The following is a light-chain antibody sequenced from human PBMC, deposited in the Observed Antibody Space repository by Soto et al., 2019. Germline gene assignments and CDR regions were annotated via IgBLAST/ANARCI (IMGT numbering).Light chain of an antibody. CDR1: QNIGGT. CDR2: GAS. J-gene: IGKJ4*01. CDR3: QQFHNWPPLT. Sequence: EIVMTQSPATLSVSPGERATLSCRASQNIGGTLAWYQQKPGQAPRLLFYGASARATGIPARFSGSGSGTEFTLTIDSLQSEDFAVYYCQQFHNWPPLTFGGGTKVDIK. V-gene: IGKV3-15*01.